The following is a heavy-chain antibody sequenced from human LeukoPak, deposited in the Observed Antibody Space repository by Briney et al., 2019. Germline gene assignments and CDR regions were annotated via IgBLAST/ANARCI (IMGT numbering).Heavy chain of an antibody. CDR1: GGSISSGTYY. CDR2: IYTSGST. J-gene: IGHJ6*02. D-gene: IGHD3-10*01. Sequence: SETLSLTCTVSGGSISSGTYYWSWIRQPAGKGLEWIGRIYTSGSTNYNPSLKSRVTISVDTSRNQFSLKLSSVTAADTAVYYCARDSTEYGSGSYYYYGMDVWGQGTTVTVSS. CDR3: ARDSTEYGSGSYYYYGMDV. V-gene: IGHV4-61*02.